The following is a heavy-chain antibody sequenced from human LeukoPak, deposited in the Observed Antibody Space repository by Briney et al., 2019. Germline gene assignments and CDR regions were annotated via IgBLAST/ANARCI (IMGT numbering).Heavy chain of an antibody. V-gene: IGHV5-51*01. CDR1: GYSFTSYW. CDR2: LYPGDSDT. CDR3: ARQSGSYYVDNYYFDY. Sequence: AGESLKISCKGSGYSFTSYWIGWVRQMPGKGLEWMGILYPGDSDTRYSPSFQGQVTISADKSISTAYLQWSSLKASDTAMYYCARQSGSYYVDNYYFDYWGQGTLVTVSS. D-gene: IGHD1-26*01. J-gene: IGHJ4*02.